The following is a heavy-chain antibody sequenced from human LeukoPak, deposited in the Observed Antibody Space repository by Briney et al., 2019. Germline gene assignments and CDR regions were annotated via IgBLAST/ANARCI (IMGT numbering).Heavy chain of an antibody. D-gene: IGHD2-15*01. CDR1: GFSFSNAW. Sequence: GGSLRLSCAASGFSFSNAWVSWVRQAPGQGLEWVGRIKSKTTGETTDFAAPVKGRFTISRDDSKNTLYLQMNSLKIEDTAVYYCTTCTGGSCYSDYWGQGTLVTVSS. J-gene: IGHJ4*02. V-gene: IGHV3-15*01. CDR3: TTCTGGSCYSDY. CDR2: IKSKTTGETT.